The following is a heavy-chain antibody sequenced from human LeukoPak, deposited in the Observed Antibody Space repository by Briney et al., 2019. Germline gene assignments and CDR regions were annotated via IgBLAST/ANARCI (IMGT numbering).Heavy chain of an antibody. CDR2: IYYSGST. CDR3: ARHGAIEGYYDYVWGSYRGGMDV. Sequence: PSETLSLTCTVSGGSISSSSYYWGWIRQPPGKGLEWIGSIYYSGSTYYNPSLKSRVTISVDTSKNQFSLKLSSVTAADTAVYYCARHGAIEGYYDYVWGSYRGGMDVWGKGTTVTISS. D-gene: IGHD3-16*02. CDR1: GGSISSSSYY. V-gene: IGHV4-39*01. J-gene: IGHJ6*03.